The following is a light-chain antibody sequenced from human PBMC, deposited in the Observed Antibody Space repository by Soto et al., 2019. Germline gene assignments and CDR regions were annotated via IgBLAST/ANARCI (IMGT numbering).Light chain of an antibody. CDR3: QRYNDWPPT. CDR1: QSVSNN. Sequence: EIVLTQSPGTLSLSPGERATLSCRASQSVSNNYLAWYQQKPGQAPRLLIHGASTRATGIPARFSGSGSGTEFTLSIGSLQSEDFAVYYCQRYNDWPPTFGQGTKVDNK. J-gene: IGKJ1*01. V-gene: IGKV3-15*01. CDR2: GAS.